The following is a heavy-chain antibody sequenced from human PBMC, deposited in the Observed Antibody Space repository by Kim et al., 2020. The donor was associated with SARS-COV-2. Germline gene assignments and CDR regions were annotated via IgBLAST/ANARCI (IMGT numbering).Heavy chain of an antibody. Sequence: SETLSLTCTVSGGSISSYYWSWIRQPPGKGLEWIGYIYYSGSTNYNPSLKSRVTISVDTSKNQFSLKLSSVTAADTPVYYCARGSYRGRFDYWCQGTLVTVSS. CDR2: IYYSGST. CDR3: ARGSYRGRFDY. J-gene: IGHJ4*02. V-gene: IGHV4-59*01. D-gene: IGHD1-26*01. CDR1: GGSISSYY.